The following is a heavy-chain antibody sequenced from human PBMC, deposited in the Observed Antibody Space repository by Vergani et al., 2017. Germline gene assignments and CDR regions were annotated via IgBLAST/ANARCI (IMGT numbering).Heavy chain of an antibody. V-gene: IGHV1-69*12. CDR1: GGTFSSYA. CDR3: AREGNYYDSTGFGPGGSFD. J-gene: IGHJ4*02. CDR2: IIPIFGTA. Sequence: QVQLVQSGAEVKKPGSSVKVSCKASGGTFSSYAISWVRQAPGQGLEWMGGIIPIFGTANYAQKFQGRVTITADESTSTAYMELSRLRSEDTAVYYCAREGNYYDSTGFGPGGSFDWGPGTLVTVSS. D-gene: IGHD3-22*01.